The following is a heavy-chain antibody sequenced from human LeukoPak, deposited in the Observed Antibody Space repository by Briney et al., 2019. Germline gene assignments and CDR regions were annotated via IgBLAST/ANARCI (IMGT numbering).Heavy chain of an antibody. J-gene: IGHJ4*02. D-gene: IGHD3-3*01. V-gene: IGHV3-30*02. Sequence: GGSLRLSCAASGFTFSNYAMNWVRRAPGKGLEWVAFIRYDGSEKNYADSVRGRFIVSRDNSKNTLYLLMTSLTTEDTAIYYCAKGGAYQDLDYWGQGTLVTVSS. CDR1: GFTFSNYA. CDR2: IRYDGSEK. CDR3: AKGGAYQDLDY.